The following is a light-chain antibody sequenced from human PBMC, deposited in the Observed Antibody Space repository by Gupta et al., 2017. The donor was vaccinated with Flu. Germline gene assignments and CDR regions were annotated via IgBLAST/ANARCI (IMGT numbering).Light chain of an antibody. V-gene: IGLV2-23*01. CDR1: SSFVGNYDV. CDR3: CKFAGGRRA. CDR2: EGT. J-gene: IGLJ2*01. Sequence: QSALTQPASVSGSPGQSITISCTGASSFVGNYDVVSWYQHHPGRATKLSRYEGTERLSGVSNRVSGSKYRDTEALKMSALQAEDESYYYCCKFAGGRRAFGGGTALTVL.